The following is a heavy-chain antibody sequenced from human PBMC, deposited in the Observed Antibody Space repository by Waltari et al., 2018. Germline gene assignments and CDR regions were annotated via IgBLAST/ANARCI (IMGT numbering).Heavy chain of an antibody. CDR3: TRGGRDSSWYWRD. J-gene: IGHJ4*02. V-gene: IGHV3-7*01. D-gene: IGHD6-13*01. Sequence: GGSLRLSCAASGLSFSNYWMTWVRQASGKGPEWVANIKQDGSEKYYMDSVKDRFTISRDNAKNSLYLQMNNLRVEDTAVYYCTRGGRDSSWYWRDWGQGTLVTVSS. CDR1: GLSFSNYW. CDR2: IKQDGSEK.